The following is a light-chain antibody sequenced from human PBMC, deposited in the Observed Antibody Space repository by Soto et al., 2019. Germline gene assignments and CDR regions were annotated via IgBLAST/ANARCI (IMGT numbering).Light chain of an antibody. J-gene: IGLJ1*01. Sequence: QSVLTQPASVSGSPGQSITISCTGTSSDVGGYNYDSWYQQHPGKAPKLMIYDVSNRPSGVSDRFSGSKSGNTASLIISGLQAEDEADYYCSSYTSITTLVFGTGTKLTVL. V-gene: IGLV2-14*01. CDR1: SSDVGGYNY. CDR3: SSYTSITTLV. CDR2: DVS.